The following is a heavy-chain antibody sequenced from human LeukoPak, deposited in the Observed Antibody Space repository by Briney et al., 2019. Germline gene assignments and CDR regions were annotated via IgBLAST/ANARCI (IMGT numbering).Heavy chain of an antibody. Sequence: GASVKVSCKASGGTFSSYAISWVRQAPGQGLEWMGRIIPILGIANYAQKFQGRVTITADKSTSTAYMELSSLRSEDTAVYYCARGDVVVPAATLGAFDIWGQGTMVTVSS. CDR2: IIPILGIA. D-gene: IGHD2-2*01. CDR3: ARGDVVVPAATLGAFDI. V-gene: IGHV1-69*04. J-gene: IGHJ3*02. CDR1: GGTFSSYA.